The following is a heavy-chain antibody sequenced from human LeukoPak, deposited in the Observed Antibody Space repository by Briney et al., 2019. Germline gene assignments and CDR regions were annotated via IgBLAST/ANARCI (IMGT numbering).Heavy chain of an antibody. CDR2: INPDGLST. V-gene: IGHV3-74*01. CDR3: AKNPTRHSTTGNFDY. CDR1: GFTFSSYW. D-gene: IGHD4-17*01. Sequence: GGSLRLSCAASGFTFSSYWIHWVRQAPGKGLLCVSRINPDGLSTSHADPVKGRFTISRDNSKNTLYLQMNSLRAEDTAVYYCAKNPTRHSTTGNFDYWGQGTLVTVSS. J-gene: IGHJ4*02.